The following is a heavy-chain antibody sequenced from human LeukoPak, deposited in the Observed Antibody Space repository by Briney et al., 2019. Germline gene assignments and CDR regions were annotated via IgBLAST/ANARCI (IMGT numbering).Heavy chain of an antibody. D-gene: IGHD3-10*01. J-gene: IGHJ4*02. CDR1: GGTFSSYA. Sequence: SVKVSFKASGGTFSSYAISWVRQAPGQGLEWMGGIIPIFGTANYAQKFQGRVTITTDESTSTAYMELSSLRSEDTAVYYCARTYGSGSYYDYWGQGTLVTVSS. V-gene: IGHV1-69*05. CDR3: ARTYGSGSYYDY. CDR2: IIPIFGTA.